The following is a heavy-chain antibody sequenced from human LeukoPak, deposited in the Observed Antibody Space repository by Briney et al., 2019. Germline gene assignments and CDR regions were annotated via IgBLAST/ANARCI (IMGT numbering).Heavy chain of an antibody. Sequence: SVTLSLTCTVSGGSISSYYWSWIRQPPGKGLEWIGDIYYSGNTNYNPSLKSRATISVDTSKNQCSLKLSSVTAADTAVYYCARRITDSGSYSEFDYWGQETLVTVSS. D-gene: IGHD1-26*01. CDR3: ARRITDSGSYSEFDY. V-gene: IGHV4-59*08. CDR1: GGSISSYY. CDR2: IYYSGNT. J-gene: IGHJ4*02.